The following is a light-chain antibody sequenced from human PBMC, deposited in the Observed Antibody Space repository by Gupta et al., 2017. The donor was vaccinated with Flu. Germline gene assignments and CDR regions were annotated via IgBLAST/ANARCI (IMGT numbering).Light chain of an antibody. V-gene: IGKV3-11*01. CDR3: QQRRNSYT. Sequence: EIVLTQSPATLSLSPGERSTFSCRASQNIRNYLDWYQHKPGQPPRLLIYDASYRATGIPDRFSGSGSGKDFTLTSSSREHEGSDVYYVQQRRNSYTFGQGTKLEIK. J-gene: IGKJ2*01. CDR1: QNIRNY. CDR2: DAS.